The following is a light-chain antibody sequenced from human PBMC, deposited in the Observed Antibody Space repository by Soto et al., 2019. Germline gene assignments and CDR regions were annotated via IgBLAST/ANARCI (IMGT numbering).Light chain of an antibody. J-gene: IGKJ4*01. CDR3: QQYGSSPRA. CDR2: GAS. Sequence: EIVLTQSPGTLSLSPGESATLSCRASHSVSSYLAWYQQKPGQAPRLLIYGASSRATGIPDRFGGSGSGTDFTLTISRLEPEDFAVYYCQQYGSSPRAFGGGTKVEIK. CDR1: HSVSSY. V-gene: IGKV3-20*01.